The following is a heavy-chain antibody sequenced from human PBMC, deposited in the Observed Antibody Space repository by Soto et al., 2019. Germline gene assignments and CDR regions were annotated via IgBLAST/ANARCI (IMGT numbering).Heavy chain of an antibody. D-gene: IGHD3-3*01. Sequence: AGGSLRLSCAASGFTFRSYAMSWVRQAPGKGLEWVSAISGSGGSTYYADSVKGRFTISRDNSKNTLYLQMNSLRAEDTAVYYCAKDVYDFWSGYYSDYWGQGTLVTVSS. V-gene: IGHV3-23*01. CDR3: AKDVYDFWSGYYSDY. CDR1: GFTFRSYA. J-gene: IGHJ4*02. CDR2: ISGSGGST.